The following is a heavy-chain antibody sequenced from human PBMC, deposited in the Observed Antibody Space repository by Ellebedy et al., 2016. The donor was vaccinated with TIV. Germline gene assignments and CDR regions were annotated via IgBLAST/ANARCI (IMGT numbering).Heavy chain of an antibody. CDR3: ARLGCSGGSCYFYYFDY. J-gene: IGHJ4*02. V-gene: IGHV5-10-1*01. CDR1: GYSFTSYW. Sequence: GESLKISXKGSGYSFTSYWISWVRQMPGKGLEWMGRIDPSDSYTNYSPSFQGHVTISVDKSISTAYLQWSSLKASDTAMYYCARLGCSGGSCYFYYFDYWGQGTLVTVSS. CDR2: IDPSDSYT. D-gene: IGHD2-15*01.